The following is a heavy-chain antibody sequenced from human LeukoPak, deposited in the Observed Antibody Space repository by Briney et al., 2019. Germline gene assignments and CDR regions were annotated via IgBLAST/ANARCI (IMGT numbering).Heavy chain of an antibody. J-gene: IGHJ3*02. CDR2: ISYDGSNK. CDR1: GFTFSSYA. D-gene: IGHD3-22*01. V-gene: IGHV3-30*04. Sequence: PGRSLRLSCAASGFTFSSYAMHWVRQAPGKGLEWVAVISYDGSNKYYADSVKGRFTISRDSSKNTLYLQMNSLRAEDTAVYYCARGADYYDSSGRSVDDAFDIWGQGTMVTVSS. CDR3: ARGADYYDSSGRSVDDAFDI.